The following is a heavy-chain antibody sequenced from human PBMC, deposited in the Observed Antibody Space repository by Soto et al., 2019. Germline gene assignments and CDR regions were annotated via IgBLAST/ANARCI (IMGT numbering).Heavy chain of an antibody. CDR2: IYHSGST. CDR3: ARAVTKYSYGTGWFDP. Sequence: PSETLSLTCAVSGGSISSGGYSWSWIRQPPGKGLEWIGYIYHSGSTYYNPSLKSRVTISVDRSKNQFSLKLSSVTAADTAVYYCARAVTKYSYGTGWFDPWGQGTLVTVSS. D-gene: IGHD5-18*01. J-gene: IGHJ5*02. CDR1: GGSISSGGYS. V-gene: IGHV4-30-2*01.